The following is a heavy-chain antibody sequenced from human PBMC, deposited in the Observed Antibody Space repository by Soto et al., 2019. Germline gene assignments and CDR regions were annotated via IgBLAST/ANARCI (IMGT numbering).Heavy chain of an antibody. CDR2: IIPIFGTA. V-gene: IGHV1-69*01. Sequence: GSLGCCAMRWAHQAPGQGLEWMGGIIPIFGTANYAQKFQGRVTITADESTSTAYMELSSLRSEDTAVYYCARGSSRWVREHWGHGTLDTGTS. CDR1: GSLGCCA. CDR3: ARGSSRWVREH. D-gene: IGHD6-19*01. J-gene: IGHJ1*01.